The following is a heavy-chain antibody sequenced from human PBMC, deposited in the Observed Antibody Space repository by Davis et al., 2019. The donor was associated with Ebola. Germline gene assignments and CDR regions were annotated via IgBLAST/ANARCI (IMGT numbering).Heavy chain of an antibody. J-gene: IGHJ4*02. CDR1: GFTFSSYS. Sequence: GESLKISCAASGFTFSSYSMNWVRQAPGKGLEWVSSISSSSSYIYYADSVKGRFTISRDNAKNSLYLQMNSLRAEDTAVYYCAKDFPNWASDYWGQGTLVTVSS. V-gene: IGHV3-21*01. CDR3: AKDFPNWASDY. D-gene: IGHD7-27*01. CDR2: ISSSSSYI.